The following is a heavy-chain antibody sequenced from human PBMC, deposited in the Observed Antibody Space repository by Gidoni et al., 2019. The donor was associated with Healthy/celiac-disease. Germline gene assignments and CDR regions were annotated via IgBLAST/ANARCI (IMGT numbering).Heavy chain of an antibody. Sequence: EVQLVESGGGLVQPAGSLRLSCAASGFTFSCYEMNWVRQAPGKGLEWISYISSSGSTIYYADSVKGRFTISRDNAKNSLYLQMNSLRAEDTAVYYCARDFRPTYDSSGSQWDYWGQGTLVTVSS. J-gene: IGHJ4*02. D-gene: IGHD3-22*01. CDR1: GFTFSCYE. CDR2: ISSSGSTI. V-gene: IGHV3-48*03. CDR3: ARDFRPTYDSSGSQWDY.